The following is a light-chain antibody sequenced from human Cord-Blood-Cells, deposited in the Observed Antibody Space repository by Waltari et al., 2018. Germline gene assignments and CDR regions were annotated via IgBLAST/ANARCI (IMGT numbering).Light chain of an antibody. CDR1: RRDVGGSHN. Sequence: QSALTQPASVSGSPGQSITTSCTGTRRDVGGSHNVSWYQQHPGKAPKLMIYDVSNRPSWVSNRFSGSKSGNTASLTISGLQSEDEADYYCSSYTSSSTGVFGGGTKLTVL. J-gene: IGLJ3*02. CDR3: SSYTSSSTGV. V-gene: IGLV2-14*03. CDR2: DVS.